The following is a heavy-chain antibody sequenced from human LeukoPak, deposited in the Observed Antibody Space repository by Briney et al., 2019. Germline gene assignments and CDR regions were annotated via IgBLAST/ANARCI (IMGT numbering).Heavy chain of an antibody. V-gene: IGHV3-66*01. J-gene: IGHJ4*02. CDR1: GFTFNTYS. CDR3: ARWVVATMFDY. CDR2: IYSDGST. Sequence: PGGSLRLSCAASGFTFNTYSMNWVRQAPGKGLEWVSVIYSDGSTYYADSVKGRFTISRDNSKNTLFLQMNSLRAEDTAVYYCARWVVATMFDYWGPGTLVTVSS. D-gene: IGHD5-12*01.